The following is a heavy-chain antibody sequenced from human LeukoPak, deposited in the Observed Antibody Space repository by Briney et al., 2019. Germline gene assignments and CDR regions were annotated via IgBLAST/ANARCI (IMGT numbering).Heavy chain of an antibody. D-gene: IGHD3-9*01. V-gene: IGHV1-24*01. CDR2: LDPEDGET. J-gene: IGHJ3*01. CDR1: GYTLTELS. CDR3: ATPSRYYVILTGPGLVD. Sequence: SVKVSCKVSGYTLTELSMHWVRQAPGKGLEWMGGLDPEDGETIYAQKFQGRVTMTEDTSTDTAYMELSSLRSEDTAVYYCATPSRYYVILTGPGLVDWGQGTMVTVSS.